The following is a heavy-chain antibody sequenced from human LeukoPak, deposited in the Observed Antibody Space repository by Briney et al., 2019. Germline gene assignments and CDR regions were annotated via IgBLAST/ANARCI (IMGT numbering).Heavy chain of an antibody. V-gene: IGHV3-23*01. CDR3: ARGGSWSFDY. CDR2: ISVSGGNT. Sequence: GGSLTLSCAPSGLTFSTYAMSWVRQAPGKGLQWVAAISVSGGNTYYADSVKGRFTISRDNSKNTLYLQMNSLRAEDTAVYYCARGGSWSFDYWGQGTLVSVSS. J-gene: IGHJ4*02. CDR1: GLTFSTYA. D-gene: IGHD3-10*01.